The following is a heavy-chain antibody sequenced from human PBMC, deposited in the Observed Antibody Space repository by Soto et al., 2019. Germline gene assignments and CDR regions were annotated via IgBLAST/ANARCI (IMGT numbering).Heavy chain of an antibody. Sequence: EVQVLESGGGLVQPGGSLRLSCAATGFTFSDFAMSWVRQAPGKGLEWVSRIYGGGNGPHYADSVKGRFTISRDNSKNTLYLQMNSLRAEDTAVYYCAHMEGMVPWAYSFDYWGQGTLVTVSS. D-gene: IGHD3-10*01. CDR1: GFTFSDFA. CDR2: IYGGGNGP. J-gene: IGHJ4*02. CDR3: AHMEGMVPWAYSFDY. V-gene: IGHV3-23*01.